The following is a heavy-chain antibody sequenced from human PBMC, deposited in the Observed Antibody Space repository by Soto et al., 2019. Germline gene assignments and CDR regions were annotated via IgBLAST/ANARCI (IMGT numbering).Heavy chain of an antibody. V-gene: IGHV3-74*01. J-gene: IGHJ4*02. D-gene: IGHD5-18*01. CDR3: AKREGNTYGLFH. Sequence: EVQLVESGGGLVQPGGSLRLSCAASGFSFSSYWMHWVRPAPGKGLVWVSRIKTDGSSTDYADSVKGRFTISRDNAKNTLYLQMNSPRAEDTAVYYCAKREGNTYGLFHWGQGTLVTVSS. CDR1: GFSFSSYW. CDR2: IKTDGSST.